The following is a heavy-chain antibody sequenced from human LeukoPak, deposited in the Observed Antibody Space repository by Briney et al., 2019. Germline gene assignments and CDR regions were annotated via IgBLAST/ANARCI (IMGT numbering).Heavy chain of an antibody. CDR3: ARAGYYYDTSGYHYTTY. V-gene: IGHV4-34*01. Sequence: PSQTLSLTCAVYGGSFSGYYWSWIRQPPGKGLEWIGEINHRGSTNHNPSLKSRVTISVDTSKNQFSLKLSSVTAADTAVYYCARAGYYYDTSGYHYTTYWSQGTLVTVSS. CDR1: GGSFSGYY. J-gene: IGHJ4*02. CDR2: INHRGST. D-gene: IGHD3-22*01.